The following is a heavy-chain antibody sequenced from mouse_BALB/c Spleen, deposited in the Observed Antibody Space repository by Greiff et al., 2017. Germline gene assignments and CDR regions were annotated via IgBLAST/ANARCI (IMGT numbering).Heavy chain of an antibody. J-gene: IGHJ3*01. Sequence: QVQLKQSGPGLVAPSQSLSITCTVSGFSLTSYGVHWVRQPPGKGLEWLGVIWAGGSTNYNSALMSRLSISKDNSKSQVFLKMNSLQTDDTATYYCAKSHDGLFAYWGQGTLVNVSA. CDR1: GFSLTSYG. V-gene: IGHV2-9*02. CDR2: IWAGGST. D-gene: IGHD2-3*01. CDR3: AKSHDGLFAY.